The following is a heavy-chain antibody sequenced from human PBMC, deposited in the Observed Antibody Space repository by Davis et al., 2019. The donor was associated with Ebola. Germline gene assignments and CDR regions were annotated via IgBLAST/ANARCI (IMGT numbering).Heavy chain of an antibody. CDR3: ATGVLGDYVYYYYGMDV. J-gene: IGHJ6*02. D-gene: IGHD4-17*01. CDR1: GGSFSGYY. CDR2: INHSGST. V-gene: IGHV4-34*01. Sequence: MPSETLSLTCAVYGGSFSGYYWSWIRQPPGKGLEWIGEINHSGSTNYNPSLKSRVTISVDTSKNQFSLKLSSVTAADTAVYYCATGVLGDYVYYYYGMDVWGQGTTATVSS.